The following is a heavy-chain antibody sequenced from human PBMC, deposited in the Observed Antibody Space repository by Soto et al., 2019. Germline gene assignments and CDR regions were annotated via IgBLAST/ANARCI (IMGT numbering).Heavy chain of an antibody. V-gene: IGHV3-48*01. J-gene: IGHJ5*02. Sequence: EVQMVESGGGLVQPGGSLRLSCAASGFTFSTFSMNWVRQAPGKGLEWVAYITSSSSAIYYADSVKGRFTISRDNAKNSLFLQMNSLRAEDTDVYYGVRLPSSTSDYNWFDPWGQGTLVTVTS. CDR3: VRLPSSTSDYNWFDP. CDR2: ITSSSSAI. D-gene: IGHD2-2*01. CDR1: GFTFSTFS.